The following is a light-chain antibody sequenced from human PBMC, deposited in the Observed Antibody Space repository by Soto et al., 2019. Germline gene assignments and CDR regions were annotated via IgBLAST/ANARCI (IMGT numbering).Light chain of an antibody. CDR1: QSITRN. CDR3: QQYNNWPMWT. J-gene: IGKJ1*01. V-gene: IGKV3-15*01. Sequence: EIVMTQSPATLSVSPGERATLSCRASQSITRNLAWYQQSPGQAPRLLIYGASTRATGIPARFSGSGSGTEFTLTINSLQSKDFAVYYCQQYNNWPMWTFGQGTKV. CDR2: GAS.